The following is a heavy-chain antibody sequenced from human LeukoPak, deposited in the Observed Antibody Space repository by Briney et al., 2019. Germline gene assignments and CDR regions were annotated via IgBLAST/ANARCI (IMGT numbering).Heavy chain of an antibody. CDR3: ARVAPSYYDFWSGYPVDI. Sequence: SETLSLTCTVSGGSISSYYWSWIRQPAGKGLEWIGRIYTSGSTNYNPSLKRRVTMTVDTSKNHFSLKLSSVTAADKAVYYCARVAPSYYDFWSGYPVDIWGQGTMVTVSS. J-gene: IGHJ3*02. D-gene: IGHD3-3*01. V-gene: IGHV4-4*07. CDR2: IYTSGST. CDR1: GGSISSYY.